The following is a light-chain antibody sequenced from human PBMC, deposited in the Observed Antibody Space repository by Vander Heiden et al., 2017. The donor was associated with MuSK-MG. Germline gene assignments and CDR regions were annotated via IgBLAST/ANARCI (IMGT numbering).Light chain of an antibody. J-gene: IGKJ4*01. CDR1: QSVLYSSNNKNY. CDR2: WAS. V-gene: IGKV4-1*01. Sequence: IVITQPPDCLAVSLGERATINCKPSQSVLYSSNNKNYLAWYQQKPGQPPKLLIYWASTRESGVPDRFSGSGSGTDFTLTIGSLQAEDVAVYYCQQYYSTPLTFGGGTKVEIK. CDR3: QQYYSTPLT.